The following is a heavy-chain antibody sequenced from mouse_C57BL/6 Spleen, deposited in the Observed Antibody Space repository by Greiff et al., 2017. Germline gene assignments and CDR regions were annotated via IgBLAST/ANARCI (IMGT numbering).Heavy chain of an antibody. CDR1: GYTFTDYE. V-gene: IGHV1-15*01. D-gene: IGHD3-2*02. CDR3: TAQLRLGFAY. Sequence: QVQLKESGAELVRPGASVTLSCKASGYTFTDYEMHWVKQTPVHGLEWIGAIDPETGGTAYNQKFKGKAILTADKSSSTAYMELRSLTSEDSAVYYCTAQLRLGFAYWGQGTLVTVSA. J-gene: IGHJ3*01. CDR2: IDPETGGT.